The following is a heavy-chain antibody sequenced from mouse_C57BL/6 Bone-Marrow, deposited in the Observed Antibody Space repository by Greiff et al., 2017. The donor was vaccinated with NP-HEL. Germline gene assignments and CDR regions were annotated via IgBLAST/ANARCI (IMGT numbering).Heavy chain of an antibody. Sequence: EVQVVESGAELVRPGASVKLSCTASGFNIKDDCMHWVKQRPEQGLEWIGWIDPENGDTEYASKFQGKATITADTSSNTAYLQLSSLTSEDTAVDYCTTGFTGAYWGQGTLVTVSA. CDR2: IDPENGDT. CDR1: GFNIKDDC. J-gene: IGHJ3*01. CDR3: TTGFTGAY. D-gene: IGHD1-1*01. V-gene: IGHV14-4*01.